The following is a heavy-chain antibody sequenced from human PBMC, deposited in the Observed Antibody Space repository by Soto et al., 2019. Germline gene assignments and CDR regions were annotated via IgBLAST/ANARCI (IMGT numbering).Heavy chain of an antibody. CDR3: ARRGKYSSSVYCYYHNGMDF. D-gene: IGHD6-6*01. V-gene: IGHV5-10-1*01. CDR1: GYSFTSYW. J-gene: IGHJ6*04. CDR2: IDPSDSYT. Sequence: EESRKISCKGSGYSFTSYWISWVRQMPGKGLEWMGRIDPSDSYTNYSPSFQGHVTISADKSISTAYLQWSSLKASDTAMYYCARRGKYSSSVYCYYHNGMDFRCKAPSVSVS.